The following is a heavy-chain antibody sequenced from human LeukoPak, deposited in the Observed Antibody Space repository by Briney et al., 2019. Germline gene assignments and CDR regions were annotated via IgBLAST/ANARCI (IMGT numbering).Heavy chain of an antibody. V-gene: IGHV4-59*01. CDR1: GGSNSSYY. D-gene: IGHD2-2*01. CDR3: ARARDCSSTSCYPDYYYMDV. J-gene: IGHJ6*03. Sequence: SETLSLTCTVSGGSNSSYYWSWIRQPPGKGLEWIGYIYYSGSTNYNPSLKSRVTISVDTSKNQFSLKLSSVTAADTAVYYCARARDCSSTSCYPDYYYMDVWGKGTTVTVSS. CDR2: IYYSGST.